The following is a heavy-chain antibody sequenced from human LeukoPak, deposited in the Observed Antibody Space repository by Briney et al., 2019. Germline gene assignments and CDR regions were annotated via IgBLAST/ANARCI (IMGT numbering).Heavy chain of an antibody. D-gene: IGHD1-26*01. CDR3: ARGGSPPEALGDTFDI. CDR2: INSDGSGT. V-gene: IGHV3-74*01. J-gene: IGHJ3*02. Sequence: GASLRLSCAAAGFTFSSDWMHWVRRAPGKGLVWVSRINSDGSGTSYADSVKGRFTISRDNAKNTLYLQMNSLRAEDTAVYYCARGGSPPEALGDTFDIWGQGTMVTVSS. CDR1: GFTFSSDW.